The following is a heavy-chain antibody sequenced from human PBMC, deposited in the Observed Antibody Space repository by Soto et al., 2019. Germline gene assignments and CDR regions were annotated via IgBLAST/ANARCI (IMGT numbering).Heavy chain of an antibody. Sequence: ASVKVSCKASGYTFTSYAMHWVRQAPGQRLEWMGWINAGNGNTNYSQKFQERVTITRDMSTSTAYMELSSLRSEDTAVYYCAADPYYYDSSGYSRVGQTQNWFDPWGQGTLVTVSS. D-gene: IGHD3-22*01. J-gene: IGHJ5*02. CDR2: INAGNGNT. CDR3: AADPYYYDSSGYSRVGQTQNWFDP. CDR1: GYTFTSYA. V-gene: IGHV1-3*01.